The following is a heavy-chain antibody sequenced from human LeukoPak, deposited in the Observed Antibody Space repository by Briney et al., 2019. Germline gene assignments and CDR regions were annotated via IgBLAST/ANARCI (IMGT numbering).Heavy chain of an antibody. CDR1: GYTFTSYG. Sequence: GASVKGSCKASGYTFTSYGISWVRQAPGQGLEWMGWISAYNGNTNYAQKLQGRVTMTTDTSTSTAYMELRSLRSDDTAVYYCARASEPWYYYDSSRIDYWGQGTLVTVSS. CDR2: ISAYNGNT. CDR3: ARASEPWYYYDSSRIDY. V-gene: IGHV1-18*01. J-gene: IGHJ4*02. D-gene: IGHD3-22*01.